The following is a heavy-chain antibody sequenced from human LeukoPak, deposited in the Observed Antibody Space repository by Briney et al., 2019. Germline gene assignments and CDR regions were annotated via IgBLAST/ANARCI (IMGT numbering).Heavy chain of an antibody. Sequence: GGSLRLSCAASGFTFSSYGMHWVRQAPGKGLEWVSYISSSSSTIYYADSVKGRFTISRDNAKNSLYLQMNSLRAEDTAVYYCARVRYCSSTTCNYMDVWGKGTTVTVSS. CDR1: GFTFSSYG. CDR3: ARVRYCSSTTCNYMDV. V-gene: IGHV3-48*01. CDR2: ISSSSSTI. J-gene: IGHJ6*03. D-gene: IGHD2-2*01.